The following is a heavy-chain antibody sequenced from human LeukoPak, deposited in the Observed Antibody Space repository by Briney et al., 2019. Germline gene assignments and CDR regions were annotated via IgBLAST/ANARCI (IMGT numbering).Heavy chain of an antibody. Sequence: GGSLRLSCAASGFTFSSYWMHWVRQAPGKGLVWVSRINSDGSSTSYADSVKGRFTISRDNAKNTLYLQMNSLRAEDTAVYYCARVSRTRGYRSGHDYWGQGTLVTVSS. CDR2: INSDGSST. CDR1: GFTFSSYW. D-gene: IGHD6-19*01. J-gene: IGHJ4*02. V-gene: IGHV3-74*01. CDR3: ARVSRTRGYRSGHDY.